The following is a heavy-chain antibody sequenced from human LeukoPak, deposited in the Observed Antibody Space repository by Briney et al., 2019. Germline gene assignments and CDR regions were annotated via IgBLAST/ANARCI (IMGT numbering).Heavy chain of an antibody. CDR1: GGSISSYY. Sequence: PSETLSLTCTVSGGSISSYYWSWIRQPPGKGLEWIGYIYYSGSTDYNPSLKSRVTISVDTSKNQFSLKLSSVTAAATAVYYCARDRDCTNGVCYGDYYYMDVWAKGPRSPSP. J-gene: IGHJ6*03. CDR3: ARDRDCTNGVCYGDYYYMDV. V-gene: IGHV4-59*01. D-gene: IGHD2-8*01. CDR2: IYYSGST.